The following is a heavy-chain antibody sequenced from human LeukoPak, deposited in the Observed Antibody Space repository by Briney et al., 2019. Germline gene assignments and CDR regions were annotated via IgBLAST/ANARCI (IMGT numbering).Heavy chain of an antibody. CDR3: ARDGPLLRYFDWLPVDYYYGMDV. Sequence: ASVKDSCKASGYTFTSYGISWVRQAPGQGLEWMGWISAYNGNTNYAQKLQGRVTMTTDTSTSTAYMELRSLRSDDTAVYYCARDGPLLRYFDWLPVDYYYGMDVWGQGTTVTVSS. CDR1: GYTFTSYG. D-gene: IGHD3-9*01. CDR2: ISAYNGNT. V-gene: IGHV1-18*01. J-gene: IGHJ6*02.